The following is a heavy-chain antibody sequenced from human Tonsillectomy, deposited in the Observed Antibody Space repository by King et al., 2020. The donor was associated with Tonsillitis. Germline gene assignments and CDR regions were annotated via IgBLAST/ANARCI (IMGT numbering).Heavy chain of an antibody. V-gene: IGHV1-2*02. J-gene: IGHJ5*02. CDR2: MNPNNGGT. CDR1: GYPFTDYY. Sequence: QLVQSGAEVKKPGASVKVSCKASGYPFTDYYIHWIRQAPGQRLEWMGFMNPNNGGTRYARTFQGRVTMTSDTSISTAYLDLRSLRSDDTAVYYCARDSEAFRGDSRGGYHPWGQGTLVTVSS. D-gene: IGHD3-10*01. CDR3: ARDSEAFRGDSRGGYHP.